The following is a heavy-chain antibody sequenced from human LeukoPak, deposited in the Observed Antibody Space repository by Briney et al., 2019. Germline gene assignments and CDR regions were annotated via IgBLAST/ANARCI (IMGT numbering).Heavy chain of an antibody. CDR3: ARAAYSSTWYSRYFDL. CDR2: IGTAGEI. CDR1: GFTFSSYD. D-gene: IGHD6-13*01. J-gene: IGHJ2*01. V-gene: IGHV3-13*01. Sequence: PGGSLRLSCAASGFTFSSYDIHWLRQAPGKGLEWVSGIGTAGEIYYPGSVKGRFTISRENAKNSLYLQMNSLRAGDTAVYYCARAAYSSTWYSRYFDLWGRGTLVTVSS.